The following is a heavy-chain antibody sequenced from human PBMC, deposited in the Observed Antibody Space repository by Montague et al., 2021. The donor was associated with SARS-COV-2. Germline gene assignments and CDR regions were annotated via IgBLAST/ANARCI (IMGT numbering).Heavy chain of an antibody. Sequence: SDSLSLTHALYGRSHSGYYWAWIRQTPGRGLEWIGEINHSGNTNYNPSLKSRLTISVDTSKKQFSLKLSSVTTADTAVYYCARGADYDFWSGYLRYKWFDPWGLGTPVTVSS. D-gene: IGHD3-3*01. CDR2: INHSGNT. CDR3: ARGADYDFWSGYLRYKWFDP. J-gene: IGHJ5*02. CDR1: GRSHSGYY. V-gene: IGHV4-34*01.